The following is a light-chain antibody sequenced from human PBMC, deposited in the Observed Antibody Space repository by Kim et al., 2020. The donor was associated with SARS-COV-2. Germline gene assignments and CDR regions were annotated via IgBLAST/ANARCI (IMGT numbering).Light chain of an antibody. CDR2: EDD. Sequence: GKTVTISCTRSGASIDDNYVQWYQQRPGGVPTTVIYEDDQRPSGVSDRFSGSIDNSSNSASLTISGLKTEDEADYYCQSYNRSNVVFGGGTQLTVL. CDR3: QSYNRSNVV. V-gene: IGLV6-57*03. J-gene: IGLJ2*01. CDR1: GASIDDNY.